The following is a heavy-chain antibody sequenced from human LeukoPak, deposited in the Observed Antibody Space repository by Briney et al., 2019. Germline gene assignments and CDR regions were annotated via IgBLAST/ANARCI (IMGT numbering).Heavy chain of an antibody. D-gene: IGHD4-17*01. CDR2: IYDSGST. V-gene: IGHV4-59*01. J-gene: IGHJ5*02. CDR1: GDPINHND. Sequence: SETWRFPCTVSGDPINHNDWRCIRQPPGKGLEWIGYIYDSGSTKYNPSLKSRVTFSVDTSKHLFTLKLTSLTAADTAVYDCATCRYEFGDNGFTPWGKEPLVTVSS. CDR3: ATCRYEFGDNGFTP.